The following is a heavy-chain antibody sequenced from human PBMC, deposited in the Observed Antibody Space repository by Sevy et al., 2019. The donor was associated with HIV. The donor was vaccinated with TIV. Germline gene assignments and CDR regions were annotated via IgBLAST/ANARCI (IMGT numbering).Heavy chain of an antibody. CDR3: ARVRYEGSGCDY. J-gene: IGHJ4*02. CDR2: ISSSSSYI. Sequence: GGSLRLSCAASGFTFSSYSMNWVRQAPGKGLEWVSSISSSSSYIYYADSVKGRFTISRDNAKNSLYLQMNSLRAEDTAEYYCARVRYEGSGCDYWGQGTLVTVSS. V-gene: IGHV3-21*01. CDR1: GFTFSSYS. D-gene: IGHD6-19*01.